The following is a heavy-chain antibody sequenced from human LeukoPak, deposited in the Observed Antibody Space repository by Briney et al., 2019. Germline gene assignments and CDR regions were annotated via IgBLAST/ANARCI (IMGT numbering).Heavy chain of an antibody. J-gene: IGHJ6*02. V-gene: IGHV1-18*01. CDR3: ARDQRVSYYYYGMDV. CDR2: ISAYNGNT. Sequence: ASVKVSCKASGYTFTSYGISWVRQAPGQGLEWMGWISAYNGNTNYAQKLQGRVTMTTDTSTSTAYMELRSLRSDDTAVYYCARDQRVSYYYYGMDVWGQGTTVTVPS. CDR1: GYTFTSYG. D-gene: IGHD3-10*01.